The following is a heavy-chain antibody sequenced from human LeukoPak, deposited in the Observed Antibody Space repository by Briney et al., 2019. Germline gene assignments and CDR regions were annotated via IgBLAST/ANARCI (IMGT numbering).Heavy chain of an antibody. J-gene: IGHJ4*02. CDR3: ARDCWDYGSGSYCGIDY. V-gene: IGHV3-21*01. CDR1: GFTFSSYN. CDR2: ISSSSSYI. D-gene: IGHD3-10*01. Sequence: GGSLRLPCAASGFTFSSYNMNWVRQAPGKGLEWVSSISSSSSYIYYADSVKGRFTISRDNAKNSLYLQMNSLRAEDTAVYYCARDCWDYGSGSYCGIDYWGQGTLVTVSS.